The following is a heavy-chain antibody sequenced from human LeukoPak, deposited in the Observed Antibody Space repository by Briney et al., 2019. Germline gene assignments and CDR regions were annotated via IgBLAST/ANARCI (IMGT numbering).Heavy chain of an antibody. V-gene: IGHV3-9*01. D-gene: IGHD3-22*01. CDR2: ISWNSGSI. CDR1: GFTFDDYA. J-gene: IGHJ3*02. CDR3: AKDKRMIVHLGAFDI. Sequence: GRSLRLSCAASGFTFDDYAMHWVRQAPGKGLEWVSGISWNSGSIGYADSVKGRFTISRDNAKKSLYLQMNSLRAEDTALYYCAKDKRMIVHLGAFDIWGQGTMVTVSS.